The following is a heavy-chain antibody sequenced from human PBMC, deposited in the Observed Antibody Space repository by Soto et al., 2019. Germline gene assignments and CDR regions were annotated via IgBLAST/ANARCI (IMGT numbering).Heavy chain of an antibody. D-gene: IGHD3-9*01. Sequence: ASVKVSCKTSGYTFTAFAIHWLRLAPGPGLEWMGWINAANGNTRYSQILQDRATFTRDTSATISYMELNSVTSEDTAVYYCARPTYDLSTGYSYYFDFWGEGTQVTVS. J-gene: IGHJ4*02. CDR3: ARPTYDLSTGYSYYFDF. CDR1: GYTFTAFA. CDR2: INAANGNT. V-gene: IGHV1-3*01.